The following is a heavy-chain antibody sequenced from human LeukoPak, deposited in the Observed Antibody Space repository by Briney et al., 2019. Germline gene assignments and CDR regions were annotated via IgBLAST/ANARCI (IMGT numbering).Heavy chain of an antibody. CDR2: ISYDGSNK. V-gene: IGHV3-30-3*01. CDR3: ATTSDELELRLDY. CDR1: GFTFSSYW. Sequence: GGSLRLSCAASGFTFSSYWMTWVRQAPGKGLEWVAVISYDGSNKYYADSVKGRFTISRDNSKNTLYLQMNSLRAEDTAVYYCATTSDELELRLDYWGQGTLVTVSS. J-gene: IGHJ4*02. D-gene: IGHD1-7*01.